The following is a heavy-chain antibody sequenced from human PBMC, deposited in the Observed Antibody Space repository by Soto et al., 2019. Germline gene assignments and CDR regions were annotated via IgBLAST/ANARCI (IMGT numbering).Heavy chain of an antibody. V-gene: IGHV3-9*01. CDR3: VRSSGSQPRAGWFDP. CDR2: ISWNSVTI. J-gene: IGHJ5*02. Sequence: EVQLVESGGGLAQPGWSRRLSCAASGSNFDDHAMHWVRQAPGKGLEWVSGISWNSVTINYADSVKGRFTISRDNAKRTLHLQMNSLRPEDTAIYYCVRSSGSQPRAGWFDPWGQGTLVTVS. CDR1: GSNFDDHA. D-gene: IGHD1-26*01.